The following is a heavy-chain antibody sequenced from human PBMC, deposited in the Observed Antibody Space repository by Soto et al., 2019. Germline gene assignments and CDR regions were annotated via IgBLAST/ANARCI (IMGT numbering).Heavy chain of an antibody. CDR1: GGSISSGGYS. CDR3: ARVPTP. V-gene: IGHV4-30-2*01. Sequence: QLQLQESGSGLVKPSQTLSLTCAVSGGSISSGGYSWSWIRQPPGKGLEWIGYIYHSGSTYYDPSLKRRVTIAVDRSKHQFSRELSSVTAADTVLFYCARVPTPWGQGTLVTVSS. J-gene: IGHJ5*02. CDR2: IYHSGST.